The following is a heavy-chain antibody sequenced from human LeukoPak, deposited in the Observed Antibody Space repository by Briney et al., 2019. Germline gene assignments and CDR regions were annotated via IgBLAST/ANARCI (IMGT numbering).Heavy chain of an antibody. CDR2: IYYSGST. V-gene: IGHV4-30-4*08. J-gene: IGHJ4*02. D-gene: IGHD2-2*01. CDR1: GGSISSSSYY. Sequence: SETLSLTCTVSGGSISSSSYYWSWIRQPPGKGLEWIGYIYYSGSTYYNPSLKSRGTISVDTSKNQSSLKLSSVTAADTAVYYCAREAPQLRLFDYWGQGTLVTVSS. CDR3: AREAPQLRLFDY.